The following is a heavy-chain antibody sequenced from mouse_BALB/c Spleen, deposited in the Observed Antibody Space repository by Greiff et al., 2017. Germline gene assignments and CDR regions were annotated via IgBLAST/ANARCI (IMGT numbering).Heavy chain of an antibody. CDR3: ARGGYYDYDWFAR. CDR2: IDTSDSYT. V-gene: IGHV1-69*01. J-gene: IGHJ3*01. Sequence: QVQLQQPGAELVMPGASVKMSCKASGYTFTDYWMHWVKQRPGQGLEWIGAIDTSDSYTSYNQKFKGKATLTVDESSSTAYMQLSSLTSEDSAVYYCARGGYYDYDWFARWGQGTLVTVSA. D-gene: IGHD2-4*01. CDR1: GYTFTDYW.